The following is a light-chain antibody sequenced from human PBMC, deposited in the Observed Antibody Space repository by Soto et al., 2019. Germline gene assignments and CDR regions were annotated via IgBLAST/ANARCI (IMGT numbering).Light chain of an antibody. Sequence: DIQMTQSPSTLSASVGDRVTITCRASQTISSRLAWYQQKPGKAPKLLIYKTSSLESGVPSRFSGSGSGTEFTLTISSLQPGDLGIYYCQHYDTYSPFGGGTKVEIK. CDR1: QTISSR. V-gene: IGKV1-5*03. CDR3: QHYDTYSP. CDR2: KTS. J-gene: IGKJ4*02.